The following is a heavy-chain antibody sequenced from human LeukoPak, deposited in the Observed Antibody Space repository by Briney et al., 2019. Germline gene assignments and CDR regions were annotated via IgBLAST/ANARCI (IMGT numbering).Heavy chain of an antibody. Sequence: SETLSLTCAVYGGSFSGYYWSWIRQPPGKGLEWIGEINHSGSTNYNPSLKSRVTISVDTSKSQFSLKLTSVTAADTAVYYCARGDIVVVTAIPSHYFDYWGQGTLVTVSS. D-gene: IGHD2-21*02. CDR2: INHSGST. CDR3: ARGDIVVVTAIPSHYFDY. J-gene: IGHJ4*02. V-gene: IGHV4-34*01. CDR1: GGSFSGYY.